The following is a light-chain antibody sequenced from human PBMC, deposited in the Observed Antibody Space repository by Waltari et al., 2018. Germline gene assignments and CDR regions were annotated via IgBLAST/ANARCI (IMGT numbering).Light chain of an antibody. CDR1: SSNIGTHT. Sequence: QSVLTQPPSASGTPGQRVTISCSGSSSNIGTHTVTWYQQLPGTAPKLLIYSNNQRPSGVPDRFSGSKSGTSASLAISGLQSEDEADYYCAAWDDSLNGNVFGSGTKVTVL. J-gene: IGLJ6*01. CDR3: AAWDDSLNGNV. CDR2: SNN. V-gene: IGLV1-44*01.